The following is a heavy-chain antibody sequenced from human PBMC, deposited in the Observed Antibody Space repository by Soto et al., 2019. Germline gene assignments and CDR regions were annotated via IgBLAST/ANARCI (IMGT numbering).Heavy chain of an antibody. CDR3: TRRRGYSSGWYYFDY. CDR1: GFTFSGSA. D-gene: IGHD6-13*01. V-gene: IGHV3-73*01. Sequence: TGGSLRLSCAASGFTFSGSAMHWVRQASGKGLEWVGRIRSKANNYATAYAASVKGRFTISRDDSKNTAYLQMNSLKTEDTAVYYCTRRRGYSSGWYYFDYWGPGTLVTVSS. J-gene: IGHJ4*02. CDR2: IRSKANNYAT.